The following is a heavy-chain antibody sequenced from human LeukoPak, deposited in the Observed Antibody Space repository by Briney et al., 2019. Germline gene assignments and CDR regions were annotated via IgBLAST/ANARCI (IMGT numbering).Heavy chain of an antibody. D-gene: IGHD6-6*01. CDR2: IIPIFGTA. J-gene: IGHJ6*03. CDR1: GGTFSSYA. CDR3: ARGARYSSSSVLPAYYYYYMDV. V-gene: IGHV1-69*13. Sequence: SVKVSCKASGGTFSSYAISWVQQAPGQGLEWMGGIIPIFGTANYAQKFQGRVTITADESTSTAYMELSSLRSEDTAVYCCARGARYSSSSVLPAYYYYYMDVWGKGTTVTVSS.